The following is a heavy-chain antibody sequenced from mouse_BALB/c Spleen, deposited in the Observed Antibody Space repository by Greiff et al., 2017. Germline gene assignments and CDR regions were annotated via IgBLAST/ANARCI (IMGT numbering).Heavy chain of an antibody. V-gene: IGHV1S81*02. D-gene: IGHD1-1*01. CDR3: ARSRYYGSGGNFDY. CDR1: GYTFTSYW. Sequence: QVQLQQPGAELVKPGASVKLSCKASGYTFTSYWMHWVKQRPGQGLEWIGEINPSNGRTNYNEKFKSKATLTVDKSSSTAYMQLSSLTSEDSAVYYCARSRYYGSGGNFDYWGQGTTLTVSS. J-gene: IGHJ2*01. CDR2: INPSNGRT.